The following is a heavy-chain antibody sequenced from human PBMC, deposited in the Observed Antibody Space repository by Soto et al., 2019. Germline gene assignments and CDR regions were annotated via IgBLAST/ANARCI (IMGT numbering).Heavy chain of an antibody. CDR1: GFTFRNYD. CDR2: LSGSGGGT. D-gene: IGHD1-26*01. J-gene: IGHJ4*02. V-gene: IGHV3-23*01. CDR3: SGAESPDTAYFSLY. Sequence: GGSLRLSCAASGFTFRNYDLHWVRQAPGKGLEWVSFLSGSGGGTYYADSVKGRFTISRDTSNGIAYLQMNSLNIEDSAVYYCSGAESPDTAYFSLYWGQGTPVTVSS.